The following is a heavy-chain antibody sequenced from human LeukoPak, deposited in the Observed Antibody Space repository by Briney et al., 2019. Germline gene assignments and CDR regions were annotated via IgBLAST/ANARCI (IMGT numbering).Heavy chain of an antibody. CDR1: GYTFTSYG. CDR2: IIPIFGTA. J-gene: IGHJ4*02. Sequence: GASVKVSCKASGYTFTSYGISWVRQAPGQGLEWMGGIIPIFGTANYAQKFQGRVTITADESTSTAYMELSSLRSEDTAVYYCARDQGYCGGDCYSTFDYWGQGTLVTVSS. D-gene: IGHD2-21*02. CDR3: ARDQGYCGGDCYSTFDY. V-gene: IGHV1-69*13.